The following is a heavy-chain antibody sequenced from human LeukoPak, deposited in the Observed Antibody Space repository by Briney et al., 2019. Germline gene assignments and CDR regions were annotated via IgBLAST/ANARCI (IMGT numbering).Heavy chain of an antibody. CDR2: IFDNGGT. V-gene: IGHV4-59*01. Sequence: SETLSLTCSVAGGAFNSYHWSWIRQPPGKGLEWIAYIFDNGGTKYNPSLKSRVTISVDTPKNQFSLKLNSVTPADTAVYYCARDPPGVDGAFDYWGQGILITVSS. D-gene: IGHD3-10*01. CDR3: ARDPPGVDGAFDY. J-gene: IGHJ4*02. CDR1: GGAFNSYH.